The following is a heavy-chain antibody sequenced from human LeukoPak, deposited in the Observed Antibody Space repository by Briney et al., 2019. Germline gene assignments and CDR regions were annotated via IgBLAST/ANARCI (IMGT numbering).Heavy chain of an antibody. Sequence: PGGSLRLSCAASGFTVSSNHMSWVRQAPGKGLEWVSVIYSGGSTYYADSVKGRFTISRDNSKNTLYLQMNSLRAEDTAVYYCARDSSSLDLYYYMDVWGKGTTVTVSS. CDR2: IYSGGST. D-gene: IGHD6-13*01. CDR1: GFTVSSNH. V-gene: IGHV3-53*01. J-gene: IGHJ6*03. CDR3: ARDSSSLDLYYYMDV.